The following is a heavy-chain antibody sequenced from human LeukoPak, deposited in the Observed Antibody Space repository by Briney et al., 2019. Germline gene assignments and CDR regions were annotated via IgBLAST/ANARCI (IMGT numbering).Heavy chain of an antibody. J-gene: IGHJ4*02. V-gene: IGHV4-30-4*07. CDR3: ARDYGDFLFDY. CDR1: GGSISSGGYS. D-gene: IGHD4-17*01. CDR2: IYCSGST. Sequence: SQTLSLTCAVSGGSISSGGYSWSWIRQPPGKGLEWIGYIYCSGSTYYNPSLKSRVTISVDTSKNQFSLKLSSVTAADTAVYYRARDYGDFLFDYWGQGTLVTVSS.